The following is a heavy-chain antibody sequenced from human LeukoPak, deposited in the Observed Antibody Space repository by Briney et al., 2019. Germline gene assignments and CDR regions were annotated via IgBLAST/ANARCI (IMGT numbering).Heavy chain of an antibody. CDR1: RYSISSGYY. CDR2: IYHSGST. V-gene: IGHV4-38-2*02. Sequence: SETLSLTCTVSRYSISSGYYWGWIRQPPGKGLEWIASIYHSGSTYYSPSLKSRVTISLDTSRNQFSLKLNSVTAADTAVYYCAKSNGYGLIDIWGQGTMVTVSS. CDR3: AKSNGYGLIDI. J-gene: IGHJ3*02. D-gene: IGHD3-10*01.